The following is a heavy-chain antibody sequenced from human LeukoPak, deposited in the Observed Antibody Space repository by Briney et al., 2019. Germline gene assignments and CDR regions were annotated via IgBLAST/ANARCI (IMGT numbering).Heavy chain of an antibody. V-gene: IGHV1-2*02. CDR2: ISPNSGGT. CDR1: GYTFTGYY. Sequence: ASVKVSCKASGYTFTGYYMHWVRQAPGQGLEWMGWISPNSGGTNYAQKFQGRVTTTRDTSISTAYMELSRLISNDTAVYYCAREFGEYYYYMDVWGKGTTVTISS. D-gene: IGHD3-10*01. J-gene: IGHJ6*03. CDR3: AREFGEYYYYMDV.